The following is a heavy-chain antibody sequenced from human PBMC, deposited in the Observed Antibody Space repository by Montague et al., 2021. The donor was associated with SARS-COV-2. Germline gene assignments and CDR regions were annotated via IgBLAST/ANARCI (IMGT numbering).Heavy chain of an antibody. V-gene: IGHV4-31*03. D-gene: IGHD3-22*01. CDR1: GGSISSGGYY. CDR2: IYHTGST. J-gene: IGHJ3*02. CDR3: ARDSGYYDSSGYSYDAFDI. Sequence: TLSLTCTVSGGSISSGGYYWSWIRQHPGKGLEWIGYIYHTGSTHYNPSLKSRVTISKETSKNHFSLNLSSVTAADSAVYYCARDSGYYDSSGYSYDAFDIWGQGTKVTGSS.